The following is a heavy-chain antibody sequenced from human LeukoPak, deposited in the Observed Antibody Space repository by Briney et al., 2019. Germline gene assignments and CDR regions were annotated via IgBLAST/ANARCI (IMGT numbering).Heavy chain of an antibody. V-gene: IGHV4-59*08. J-gene: IGHJ4*02. CDR2: INYSGST. Sequence: SETLSLTCTVSGGSISSYYWSWIRQPPGKGLEWIGYINYSGSTNYNPSLKSRVTISVDTSKNQFSLKLSSVAAADTAVYYCARQAAVAGTYYFDYWGQGTLVTVSS. D-gene: IGHD6-19*01. CDR3: ARQAAVAGTYYFDY. CDR1: GGSISSYY.